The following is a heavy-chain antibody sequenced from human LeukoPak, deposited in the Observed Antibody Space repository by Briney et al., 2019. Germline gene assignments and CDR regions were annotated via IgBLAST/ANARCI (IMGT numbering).Heavy chain of an antibody. Sequence: PGGSLRLSCTVSGFTVSSNSMRWVRQAPGKGLEWVSFIYSDNTHYSDSVKGRFTISRDNSRNTLYLQVNSLRAEDTAVYYCARRAGAYSHPYDYWGQGTLVTVSS. D-gene: IGHD4/OR15-4a*01. CDR3: ARRAGAYSHPYDY. CDR2: IYSDNT. V-gene: IGHV3-53*01. CDR1: GFTVSSNS. J-gene: IGHJ4*02.